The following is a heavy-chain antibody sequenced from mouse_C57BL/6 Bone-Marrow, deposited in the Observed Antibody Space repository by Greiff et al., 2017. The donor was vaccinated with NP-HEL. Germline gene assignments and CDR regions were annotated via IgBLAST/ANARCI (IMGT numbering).Heavy chain of an antibody. D-gene: IGHD2-2*01. Sequence: EVKLVESGGGLVKPGGSLKLSCAASGFTFSDYGMHWVRQAPEKGLEWVAYISSGSSTIYYADTVKGRFTISRDNAKTTLFLQMTSLRSEDTAMYYCAGGIWLRRRFAYWGQGTLVTVSA. CDR2: ISSGSSTI. V-gene: IGHV5-17*01. J-gene: IGHJ3*01. CDR3: AGGIWLRRRFAY. CDR1: GFTFSDYG.